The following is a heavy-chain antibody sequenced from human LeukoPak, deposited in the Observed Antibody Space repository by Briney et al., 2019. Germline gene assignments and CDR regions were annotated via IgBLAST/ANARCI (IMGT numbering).Heavy chain of an antibody. D-gene: IGHD3-10*01. V-gene: IGHV4-39*01. J-gene: IGHJ4*02. CDR3: AKGSGSYYSFVC. CDR1: GGSISSSSYY. Sequence: SETLSLTCTVPGGSISSSSYYWGCIRQPPGDGLEWIGSIYYSGSTYYNPSLKSRVTISADTSKNQFSLKMSSVTAADTAVYYCAKGSGSYYSFVCWGQGTLVTVSS. CDR2: IYYSGST.